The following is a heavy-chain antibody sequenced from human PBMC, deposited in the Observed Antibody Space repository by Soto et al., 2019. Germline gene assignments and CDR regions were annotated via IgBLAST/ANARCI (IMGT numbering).Heavy chain of an antibody. CDR3: ARVSSSNWNGPVDAFDI. CDR2: INPNSGGT. Sequence: QVQLVQSGAEVKKPGASVKVSCKASGYTVTGYYMHWVRQDPGQGLEWMGWINPNSGGTNYAQKFKGWATMTRATSISTAYMSLRRLRSDDTAVYYCARVSSSNWNGPVDAFDIWGQGTMVTVSS. J-gene: IGHJ3*02. CDR1: GYTVTGYY. D-gene: IGHD1-20*01. V-gene: IGHV1-2*04.